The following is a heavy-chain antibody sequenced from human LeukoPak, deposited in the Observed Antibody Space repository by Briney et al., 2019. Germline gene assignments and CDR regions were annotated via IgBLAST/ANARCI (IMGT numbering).Heavy chain of an antibody. V-gene: IGHV3-21*01. Sequence: GGSLRLSCAASGFTFSSYSMNWVRQAPGKGLEWVSSISSSSSYIYYADSVKGRFTISRDNAKNSLYLQMNSLRAEDTAVYYCASYCSSTSCYLGNNWFDPWGQGTLVTVSS. J-gene: IGHJ5*02. CDR3: ASYCSSTSCYLGNNWFDP. CDR2: ISSSSSYI. D-gene: IGHD2-2*01. CDR1: GFTFSSYS.